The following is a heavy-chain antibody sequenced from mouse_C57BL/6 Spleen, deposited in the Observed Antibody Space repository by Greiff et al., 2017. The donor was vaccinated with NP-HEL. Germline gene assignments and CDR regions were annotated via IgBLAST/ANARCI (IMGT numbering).Heavy chain of an antibody. CDR2: ISSGSSTI. Sequence: EVKLMESGGGLVKPGGSLKLSCAASGFTFSDYGMHWVRQAPEKGLEWVAYISSGSSTIYYADTVKGRFTISRDNAKNTLFLQMTSLRSEDTAMYYCARRAVASMDYWGQGTSVTVSS. V-gene: IGHV5-17*01. D-gene: IGHD1-1*01. CDR3: ARRAVASMDY. J-gene: IGHJ4*01. CDR1: GFTFSDYG.